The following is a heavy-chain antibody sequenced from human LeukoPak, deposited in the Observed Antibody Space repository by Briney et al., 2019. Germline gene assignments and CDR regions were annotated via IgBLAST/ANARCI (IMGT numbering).Heavy chain of an antibody. CDR1: GFTFSSDA. CDR3: ARDAGTTLSGWFDP. D-gene: IGHD1-7*01. CDR2: ISYDGSNK. V-gene: IGHV3-30*01. Sequence: GRCLTLACAASGFTFSSDAMHWVRQAPGKGLEWVTVISYDGSNKYYADSVKGRFTISRDNSKNPLNLQMNSLRAEDTAVYYCARDAGTTLSGWFDPWGQGTLVTVSS. J-gene: IGHJ5*02.